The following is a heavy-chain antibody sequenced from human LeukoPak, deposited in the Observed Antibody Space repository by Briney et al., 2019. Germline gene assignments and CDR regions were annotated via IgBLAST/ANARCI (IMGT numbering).Heavy chain of an antibody. V-gene: IGHV3-7*01. J-gene: IGHJ4*02. Sequence: GGSLRLSCAASGFTFSSYWMSWVRQAPGKGLEWLANIKQDGSEKYYVDSVKGRFTISRDNAKNSLFLQMNSLRAEDTAVYYCARDLATRQRTGLYDSWGQGALVTVSS. CDR3: ARDLATRQRTGLYDS. CDR2: IKQDGSEK. D-gene: IGHD3-16*02. CDR1: GFTFSSYW.